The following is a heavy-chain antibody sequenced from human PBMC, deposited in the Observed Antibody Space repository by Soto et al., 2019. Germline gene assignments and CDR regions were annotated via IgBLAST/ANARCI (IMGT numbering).Heavy chain of an antibody. V-gene: IGHV5-10-1*01. CDR3: ARHGTILLNGMDV. CDR1: GYSFTSYW. Sequence: LGEPLKISCKGSGYSFTSYWISWVRQMPGKGLEWMGRIDPSDSYTNYSPSFQGHVTISADKSISTAYLQWSSLKASDTAMYYCARHGTILLNGMDVWGQGTTVTVSS. J-gene: IGHJ6*02. CDR2: IDPSDSYT. D-gene: IGHD3-10*01.